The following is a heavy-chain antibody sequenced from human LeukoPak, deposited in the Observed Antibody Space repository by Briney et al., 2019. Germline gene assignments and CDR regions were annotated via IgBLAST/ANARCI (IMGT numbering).Heavy chain of an antibody. J-gene: IGHJ4*02. V-gene: IGHV1-2*02. CDR2: INPNSGCT. D-gene: IGHD3-22*01. Sequence: GASVKVSCKASGYTFTGYYMHWVRQAPGQGLEWMGWINPNSGCTNYAQKFQGRVTMTRDTSISTAYMELSRLRSDDTAVYYCARGYSSSWYYGYYDSSGYYAYFDYWGQGTLVTVSS. CDR3: ARGYSSSWYYGYYDSSGYYAYFDY. CDR1: GYTFTGYY.